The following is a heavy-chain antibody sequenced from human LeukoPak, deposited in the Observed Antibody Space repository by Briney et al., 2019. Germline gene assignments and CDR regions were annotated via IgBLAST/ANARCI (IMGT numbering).Heavy chain of an antibody. CDR3: TRALYCSGGSCWPFDY. D-gene: IGHD2-15*01. J-gene: IGHJ4*02. Sequence: GGSLRLSCTASGFTFGDYAMSRVRQAPGKGLEWVGFIRSKAYGGTTEYAASVKGRFTISRDDSKSIAYLQMNSLKTEDTAVYYCTRALYCSGGSCWPFDYWGQGTLVTVSS. V-gene: IGHV3-49*04. CDR1: GFTFGDYA. CDR2: IRSKAYGGTT.